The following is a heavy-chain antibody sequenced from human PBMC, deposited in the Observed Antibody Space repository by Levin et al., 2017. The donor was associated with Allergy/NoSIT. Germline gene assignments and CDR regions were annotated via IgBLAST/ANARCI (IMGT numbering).Heavy chain of an antibody. V-gene: IGHV4-39*01. Sequence: SETLSLTCSVSGGSIITSDYYWGFIRQPPGKGLEWLGAIYYGGSTFFNPSLKSRVTITVDTSRNQFSMRLSSVTAADTAKYYCARREVVSLYFDLWGQGTLVTVSS. D-gene: IGHD5/OR15-5a*01. CDR2: IYYGGST. CDR3: ARREVVSLYFDL. CDR1: GGSIITSDYY. J-gene: IGHJ4*02.